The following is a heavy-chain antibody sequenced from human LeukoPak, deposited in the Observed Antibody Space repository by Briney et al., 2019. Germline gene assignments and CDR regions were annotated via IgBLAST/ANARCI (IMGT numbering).Heavy chain of an antibody. J-gene: IGHJ3*02. CDR1: GFTFSSDN. CDR3: ARGKVAVAATDDAFEI. Sequence: GGSLRLSCAASGFTFSSDNMNWVRQAPGKGLEGVSSISTSSSSYIYYADSVKGRFTISRDNARNSLFLQMNSLRAEDTAVYSCARGKVAVAATDDAFEIWGQGTIVTVSS. CDR2: ISTSSSSYI. D-gene: IGHD6-19*01. V-gene: IGHV3-21*01.